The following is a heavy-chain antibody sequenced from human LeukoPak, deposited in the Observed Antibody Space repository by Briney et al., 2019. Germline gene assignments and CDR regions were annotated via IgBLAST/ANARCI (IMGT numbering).Heavy chain of an antibody. Sequence: SQTLSLTCTVSGDSISSGSFYWSWIRQAAGKGLEWIRRISSSGRTSYNSSLKRRLTISITTSKHQFSLKLNAVTAAETAFYYCAREIGHDLTELGSWGQGTLVTVSS. D-gene: IGHD3-3*01. CDR2: ISSSGRT. J-gene: IGHJ4*02. CDR3: AREIGHDLTELGS. CDR1: GDSISSGSFY. V-gene: IGHV4-61*02.